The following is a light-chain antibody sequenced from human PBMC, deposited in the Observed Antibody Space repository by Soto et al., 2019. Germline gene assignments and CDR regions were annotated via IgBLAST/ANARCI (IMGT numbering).Light chain of an antibody. V-gene: IGKV3-20*01. CDR3: QQYASSPRT. CDR2: DAS. J-gene: IGKJ1*01. CDR1: QSVFNY. Sequence: EIVLTQSPATLSLSPGDRATLSCRASQSVFNYLAWYQQKPGQAPRLLIYDASNRATGIPARFSGSGSGTDFNLTISRLEPEDFGVYYCQQYASSPRTFGQGTKVDIK.